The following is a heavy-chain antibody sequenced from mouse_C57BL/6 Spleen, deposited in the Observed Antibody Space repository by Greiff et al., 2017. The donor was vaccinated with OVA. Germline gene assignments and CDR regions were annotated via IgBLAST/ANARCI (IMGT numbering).Heavy chain of an antibody. CDR3: AREDWDLYYFDY. D-gene: IGHD4-1*01. CDR1: GFTFSDYG. V-gene: IGHV5-17*01. J-gene: IGHJ2*01. CDR2: ISSGSSTI. Sequence: DVKLVESGGGLVKPGGSLKLSCAASGFTFSDYGMHWVRQAPEKGLEWVAYISSGSSTIYYADTVKGRFTISRDNAKNTLFLQMTSLRSEDTAMYYCAREDWDLYYFDYWGQGTTLTVSS.